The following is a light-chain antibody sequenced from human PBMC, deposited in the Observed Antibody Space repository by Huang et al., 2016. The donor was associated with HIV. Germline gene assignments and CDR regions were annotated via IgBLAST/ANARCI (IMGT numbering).Light chain of an antibody. J-gene: IGKJ1*01. CDR2: GAS. CDR1: QSVSSN. CDR3: QQYNNWPRT. V-gene: IGKV3-15*01. Sequence: EIVMTQSPATLSVSPGERATLSCRASQSVSSNLDWYQQKPGQAPRLLIYGASTRATGIPARFSGSGAGTEFTLTISSLQSEDFAVYYWQQYNNWPRTFGQGTKVEIK.